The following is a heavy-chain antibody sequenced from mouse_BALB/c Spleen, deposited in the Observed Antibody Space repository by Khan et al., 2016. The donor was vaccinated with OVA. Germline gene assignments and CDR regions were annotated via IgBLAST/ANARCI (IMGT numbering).Heavy chain of an antibody. CDR2: ISYSGNT. J-gene: IGHJ2*01. D-gene: IGHD1-1*01. Sequence: EVQLVESGPGLVKPSQSLSLTCTVTGYSITSDYAWNWIRQFPGNKLEWMGFISYSGNTKYNQSLKSRISITRDTSKNQFFLQLNSVTAEDTATYYCARVYGGDFDYWGQGTTLTVSS. CDR1: GYSITSDYA. CDR3: ARVYGGDFDY. V-gene: IGHV3-2*02.